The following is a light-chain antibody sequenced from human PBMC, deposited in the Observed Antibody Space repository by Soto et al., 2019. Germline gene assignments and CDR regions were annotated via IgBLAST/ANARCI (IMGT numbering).Light chain of an antibody. V-gene: IGLV2-14*03. CDR3: SSYASGDTLI. J-gene: IGLJ2*01. Sequence: QSALTQPASVSGSPGQSITISCTGTSSDVGAYDYVSWYQQHPDKAPKLMIYDVINRPSGVSDRFSGSKSGNTASLTISRLQGEDEADYYCSSYASGDTLIFGGGTKVTVL. CDR1: SSDVGAYDY. CDR2: DVI.